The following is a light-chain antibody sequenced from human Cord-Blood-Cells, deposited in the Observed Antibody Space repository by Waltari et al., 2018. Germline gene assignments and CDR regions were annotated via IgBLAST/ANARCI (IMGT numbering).Light chain of an antibody. CDR3: QQYNNWPPLT. J-gene: IGKJ4*01. CDR1: QSFSSN. CDR2: GAS. V-gene: IGKV3-15*01. Sequence: EIVMTQSPATLSVSPGERAPLSCRASQSFSSNLAWYQQKPGQAPRLLIYGASTRATGIPARFSGSGSGTEFTLTISSLQSEDFAVYYCQQYNNWPPLTFGGGTKVEIK.